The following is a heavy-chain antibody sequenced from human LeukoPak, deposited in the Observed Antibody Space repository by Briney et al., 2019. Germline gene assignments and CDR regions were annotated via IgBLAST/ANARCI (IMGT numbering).Heavy chain of an antibody. D-gene: IGHD2-15*01. CDR1: GYTFTGYY. CDR2: INPNSGGT. J-gene: IGHJ3*02. Sequence: GASVKVSCKASGYTFTGYYMHWVRQAPGQGLEWMGWINPNSGGTNYAQKFQGRVTMTRDTSISTAYMELSRLRSDDTAVYYCARDGALTRDISDAFDIWGQGTMVTVSS. CDR3: ARDGALTRDISDAFDI. V-gene: IGHV1-2*02.